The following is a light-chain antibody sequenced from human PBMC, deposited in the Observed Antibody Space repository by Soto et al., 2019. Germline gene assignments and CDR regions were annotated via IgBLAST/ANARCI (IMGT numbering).Light chain of an antibody. J-gene: IGKJ1*01. V-gene: IGKV3-15*01. Sequence: EILMTQSPATVSVSPGERDTLSCRASQSVSSNLAWYQQKPGQAPSLLFYGASTRATGFPARFSGSGSGTEFTLTIGSLQSEDFAVYYCQQYNKWPRTFGQGTKV. CDR1: QSVSSN. CDR3: QQYNKWPRT. CDR2: GAS.